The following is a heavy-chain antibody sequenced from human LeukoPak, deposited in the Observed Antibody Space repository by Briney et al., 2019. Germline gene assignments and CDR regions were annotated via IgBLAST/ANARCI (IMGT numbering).Heavy chain of an antibody. D-gene: IGHD6-6*01. CDR3: ARGTAARNDD. J-gene: IGHJ4*02. CDR2: INHSGST. CDR1: GGSFSGYY. Sequence: SETLSLNCAVYGGSFSGYYWSWIRQPPGKGLEWIGEINHSGSTNYNPSLKSRVTISVDTSKNQFSLKLSSVTAADTAVYYCARGTAARNDDWGQGTLVTVSP. V-gene: IGHV4-34*01.